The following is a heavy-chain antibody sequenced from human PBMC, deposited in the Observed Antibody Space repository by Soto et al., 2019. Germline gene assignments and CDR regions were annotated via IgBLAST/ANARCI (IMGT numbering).Heavy chain of an antibody. CDR3: ARVLGSRGDGFDP. CDR1: GGSISSYY. V-gene: IGHV4-59*12. D-gene: IGHD3-10*01. CDR2: IYYSGST. Sequence: QVQLQESGPGLLKPSETLSLTCTVSGGSISSYYWTWIRQPPGKGLAWIGNIYYSGSTNYNPSLERRVTATVDTARTQCPLNLRSGTAAAAAVNYCARVLGSRGDGFDPWGQGTLVTVSS. J-gene: IGHJ5*02.